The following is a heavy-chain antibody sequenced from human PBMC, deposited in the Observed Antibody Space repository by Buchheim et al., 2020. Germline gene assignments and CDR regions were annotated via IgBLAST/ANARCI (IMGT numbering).Heavy chain of an antibody. CDR3: ARGFGIQLWLLGY. CDR1: GFTFSSYG. V-gene: IGHV3-33*01. CDR2: IWYDGSNK. J-gene: IGHJ4*02. D-gene: IGHD5-18*01. Sequence: QVQLVESGGGVVQPGRSLRLSCAASGFTFSSYGMHWVRQAPGKGLEWVAVIWYDGSNKYYADSVKGRFPFSRDTSKTTLYLQMNSLRAEDTAVYYCARGFGIQLWLLGYWGQGTL.